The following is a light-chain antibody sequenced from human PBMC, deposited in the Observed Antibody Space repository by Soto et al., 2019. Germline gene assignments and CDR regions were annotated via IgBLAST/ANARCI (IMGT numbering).Light chain of an antibody. J-gene: IGKJ5*01. Sequence: AIQLTQSPSSLSASVGDRVTITCRAIQGIRSALAWYQQKPGKAPELLIYDSSTLESGVPSRFSGSGSGTDFTLTISSLQPEDFATYHCQQFNNYPRTFGQGTRLEIK. CDR3: QQFNNYPRT. V-gene: IGKV1D-13*01. CDR2: DSS. CDR1: QGIRSA.